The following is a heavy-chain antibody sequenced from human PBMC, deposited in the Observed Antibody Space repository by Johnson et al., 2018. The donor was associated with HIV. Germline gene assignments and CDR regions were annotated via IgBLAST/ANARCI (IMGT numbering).Heavy chain of an antibody. CDR1: GFTFSDYY. D-gene: IGHD3-16*01. CDR3: VKDRGRPGTPAAFDI. CDR2: ISSSGSTI. Sequence: QVQLVESGGGVVQPGRSLRLSCAASGFTFSDYYISWVRQAPEKGLEWISYISSSGSTIYYADSVKGRFTISRDNAKNSLYLQMSSLTVEDTAVYYCVKDRGRPGTPAAFDIWGQ. J-gene: IGHJ3*02. V-gene: IGHV3-11*04.